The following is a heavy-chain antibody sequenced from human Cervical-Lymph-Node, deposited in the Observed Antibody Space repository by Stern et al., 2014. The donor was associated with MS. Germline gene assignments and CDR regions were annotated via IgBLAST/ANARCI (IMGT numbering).Heavy chain of an antibody. CDR2: ISSSTSTL. Sequence: VQLVESGGGLVQPGGSPRLSCAASGFTFSSYSMNWVRQAPGKGLECISYISSSTSTLHYADSVKGRFIISRDNAQNSLYLQMNSLRAEDTAVYYCARTMVRGWGMDVWGQGTTVTVSS. V-gene: IGHV3-48*01. CDR1: GFTFSSYS. J-gene: IGHJ6*02. CDR3: ARTMVRGWGMDV. D-gene: IGHD3-10*01.